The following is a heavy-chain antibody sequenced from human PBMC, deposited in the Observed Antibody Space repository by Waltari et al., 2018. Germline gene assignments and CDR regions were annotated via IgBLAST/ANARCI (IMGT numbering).Heavy chain of an antibody. CDR3: ARDPYGDYELGY. Sequence: QVQLQESGPGLVKPSETLSLTCAVSGYSISSGYYWGWIRQPPGKGLEWIGSIYHSGSTYYNPALKSRVTISVYTSKNQFSLKLSSVTAADTAVYYCARDPYGDYELGYWGQGTLVTVSS. CDR1: GYSISSGYY. V-gene: IGHV4-38-2*02. J-gene: IGHJ4*02. D-gene: IGHD4-17*01. CDR2: IYHSGST.